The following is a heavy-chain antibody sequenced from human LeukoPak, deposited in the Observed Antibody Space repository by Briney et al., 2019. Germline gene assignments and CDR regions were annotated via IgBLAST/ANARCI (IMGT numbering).Heavy chain of an antibody. J-gene: IGHJ4*02. CDR1: GGSISGNY. CDR3: ATSIAARPYFDH. D-gene: IGHD6-6*01. CDR2: IFSSGST. Sequence: PSETLSLTCTVSGGSISGNYWSWIRQPPGKPLEWIGYIFSSGSTNYNPSLKSRVTISLDTSKNQFSLKLNSVTAADTAVYHCATSIAARPYFDHWGRGTLVTVSS. V-gene: IGHV4-59*03.